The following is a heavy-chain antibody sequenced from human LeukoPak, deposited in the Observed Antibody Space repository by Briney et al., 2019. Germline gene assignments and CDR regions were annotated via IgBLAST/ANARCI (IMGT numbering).Heavy chain of an antibody. D-gene: IGHD6-13*01. V-gene: IGHV4-4*07. CDR1: GGSISSYY. J-gene: IGHJ4*02. CDR2: IYTSGST. CDR3: ARGIAAAPYYFDY. Sequence: PSETLSLTCTVSGGSISSYYWGWIRQPAGKGLEWIGRIYTSGSTNYNPSLKSRVTMSVDTSKNQFSLKLSSVTAADTAVYYCARGIAAAPYYFDYWGQGTLVTVSS.